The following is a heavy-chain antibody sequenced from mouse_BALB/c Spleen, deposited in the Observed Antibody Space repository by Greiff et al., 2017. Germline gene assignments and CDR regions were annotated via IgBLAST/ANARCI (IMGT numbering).Heavy chain of an antibody. Sequence: VQLQESGPQLVRPGASVKISCKASGYSFTSYWMHWVKQRPGQGLEWIGMIDPSDSETRLNQKFKDKATLTVDKSSSTAYMQLSSPTSEDSAVYYCARSGDGYYSAWFAYWGQGTLVTVSA. V-gene: IGHV1S126*01. J-gene: IGHJ3*01. D-gene: IGHD2-3*01. CDR3: ARSGDGYYSAWFAY. CDR2: IDPSDSET. CDR1: GYSFTSYW.